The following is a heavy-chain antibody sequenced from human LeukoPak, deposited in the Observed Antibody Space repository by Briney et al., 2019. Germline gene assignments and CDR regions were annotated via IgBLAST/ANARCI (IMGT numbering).Heavy chain of an antibody. CDR3: ARDDMASTNGVCWIDY. CDR1: GFTFSSYW. J-gene: IGHJ4*02. D-gene: IGHD2-8*01. Sequence: GGSLRLSCAASGFTFSSYWMSWVRQAPGEGLEWVANIKQDGSEKYYVDSVKGRFTISRDNAKNSLYLQMNSLRAEDTAVYYCARDDMASTNGVCWIDYWGQGTLVTVSS. V-gene: IGHV3-7*01. CDR2: IKQDGSEK.